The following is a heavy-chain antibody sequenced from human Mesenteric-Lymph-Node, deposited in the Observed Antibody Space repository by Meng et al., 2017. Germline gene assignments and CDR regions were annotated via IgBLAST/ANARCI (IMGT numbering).Heavy chain of an antibody. CDR1: CASISSGEYF. CDR3: ARGELLWDY. J-gene: IGHJ4*02. V-gene: IGHV4-30-4*01. Sequence: HLPESGPGLVKHSHTLALTCTVSCASISSGEYFWSWIRQPPGKGLEWIGYMDYRGSTFYNLSLKSRVTISVDTSKNQFSLKLSSVTAADTAVYFCARGELLWDYWGQGTLVTVSS. D-gene: IGHD2-2*01. CDR2: MDYRGST.